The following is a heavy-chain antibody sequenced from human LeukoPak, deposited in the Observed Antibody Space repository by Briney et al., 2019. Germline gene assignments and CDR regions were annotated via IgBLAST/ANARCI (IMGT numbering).Heavy chain of an antibody. D-gene: IGHD1-26*01. CDR2: ISGSGGST. J-gene: IGHJ4*02. V-gene: IGHV3-23*01. CDR3: AKEGLTFLGVADY. CDR1: GFTFSSYA. Sequence: GGSLRLSCAASGFTFSSYAMSWVRQAPGKGLEWVSAISGSGGSTYYADSVKGRFTISRDKAKKTLYLQMNSLRVEDTAVYYCAKEGLTFLGVADYWGQGTLITVSS.